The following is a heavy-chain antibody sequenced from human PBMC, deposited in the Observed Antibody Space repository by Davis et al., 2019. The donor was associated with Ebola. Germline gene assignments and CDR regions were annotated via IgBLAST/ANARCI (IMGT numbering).Heavy chain of an antibody. CDR2: IYYSGST. V-gene: IGHV4-59*12. Sequence: SETLSLTCTVSGGSISSYYWSWIRQPPGKGLEWIGYIYYSGSTNYNPSLKSRVTISVDTSKNQFSLKLSSVTAADTAVYCCARVRYYGSGSPIDYWGQGTLVTVSS. CDR3: ARVRYYGSGSPIDY. CDR1: GGSISSYY. D-gene: IGHD3-10*01. J-gene: IGHJ4*02.